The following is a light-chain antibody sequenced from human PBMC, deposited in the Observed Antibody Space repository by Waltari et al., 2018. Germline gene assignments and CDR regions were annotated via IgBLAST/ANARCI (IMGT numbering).Light chain of an antibody. Sequence: SYFLTQPPSVSVAPGQTARVTCGGNNIGSSSVQWYQQKPGQAPAPVIYDDTARPSGIPQRFSGSNSGNTATLTINNVEAGDEADYYCQLWDSTADVVFGAGTKLTVL. CDR2: DDT. V-gene: IGLV3-21*02. CDR3: QLWDSTADVV. CDR1: NIGSSS. J-gene: IGLJ2*01.